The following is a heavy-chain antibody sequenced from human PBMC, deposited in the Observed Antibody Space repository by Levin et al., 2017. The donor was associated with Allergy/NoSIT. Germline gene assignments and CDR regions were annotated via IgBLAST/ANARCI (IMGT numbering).Heavy chain of an antibody. CDR2: IDPSDSYT. D-gene: IGHD6-19*01. Sequence: ASVKVSCKGSGYSFTSYWISWVRQMPGKGLEWMGRIDPSDSYTNYSPSFQGHVTISADKSISTAYLQWSSLKASDTAMYYCARHNGWLVRGHFDYWGQGTLVTVSS. J-gene: IGHJ4*02. CDR1: GYSFTSYW. CDR3: ARHNGWLVRGHFDY. V-gene: IGHV5-10-1*01.